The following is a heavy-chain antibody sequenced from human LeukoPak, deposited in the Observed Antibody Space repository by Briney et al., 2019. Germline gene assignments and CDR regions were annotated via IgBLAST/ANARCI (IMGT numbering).Heavy chain of an antibody. V-gene: IGHV3-23*01. Sequence: PGGSLRLSXAASGFTFSSYAMSWVRQAPGKGLEWVSAISGSGGSTYYADSVKGRFTISRDNSKNTLYLQMNSLRAEDTAVYYCAKDLPTTVTRGFWFVDAFDIWGQGTMVTVSS. CDR1: GFTFSSYA. D-gene: IGHD4-17*01. J-gene: IGHJ3*02. CDR3: AKDLPTTVTRGFWFVDAFDI. CDR2: ISGSGGST.